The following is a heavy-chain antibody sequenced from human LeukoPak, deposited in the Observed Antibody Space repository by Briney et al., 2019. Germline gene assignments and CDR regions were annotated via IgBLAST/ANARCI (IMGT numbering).Heavy chain of an antibody. J-gene: IGHJ4*02. CDR3: ASLDIVVVPAAIRPPLFDY. Sequence: PGGSLRLSCAASGFTFSSYWMSWVRQAPGKGLEWVANIKQDGSEKYYVDSVKGRFTISRDNAKNSLYQQMNSLRAEDTAVYYCASLDIVVVPAAIRPPLFDYWGQGTLVTVSS. CDR2: IKQDGSEK. V-gene: IGHV3-7*01. D-gene: IGHD2-2*02. CDR1: GFTFSSYW.